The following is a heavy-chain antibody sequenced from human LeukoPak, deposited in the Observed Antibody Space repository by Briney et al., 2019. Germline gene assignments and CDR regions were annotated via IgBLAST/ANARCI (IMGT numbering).Heavy chain of an antibody. CDR3: AKHGQWLVLLQH. CDR1: DASISTNNY. V-gene: IGHV4-39*01. D-gene: IGHD6-19*01. J-gene: IGHJ4*02. CDR2: ILYSGIT. Sequence: SETLSLTCTVSDASISTNNYWGWIRQPPGKGLEWIGGILYSGITYYNPSLKSRVTISVDTSKNQFSLKLASVTAADTAMYYCAKHGQWLVLLQHWGRGTLVPVSP.